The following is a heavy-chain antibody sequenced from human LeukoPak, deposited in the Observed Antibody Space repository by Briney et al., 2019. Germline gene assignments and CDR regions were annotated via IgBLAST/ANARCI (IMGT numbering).Heavy chain of an antibody. CDR3: ARGYGSGWAQYDY. J-gene: IGHJ4*02. CDR2: INHSGST. D-gene: IGHD6-19*01. CDR1: GGSFSGYY. V-gene: IGHV4-34*01. Sequence: SETLSLTCAVYGGSFSGYYWSWIRQPPGKGLEWNGEINHSGSTNYNPSLKSRVTISVDTSKNQFSLKLSSVTAADTAVYYCARGYGSGWAQYDYWGQGTLVTVSS.